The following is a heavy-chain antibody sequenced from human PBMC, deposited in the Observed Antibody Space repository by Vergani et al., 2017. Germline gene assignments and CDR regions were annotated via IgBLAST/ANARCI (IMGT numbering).Heavy chain of an antibody. V-gene: IGHV1-18*01. CDR3: ARALVTMVRGVIITDYFDY. CDR2: ISAYNGNT. CDR1: GYTFTSYG. J-gene: IGHJ4*02. D-gene: IGHD3-10*01. Sequence: QVQLVQSGAEVKKPGASVKVSCKASGYTFTSYGISWVRQAPGQGLEWMGGISAYNGNTNYAQKLQGRVTMTTDTSTSTAYMELRSLRSDDTAVYYCARALVTMVRGVIITDYFDYWGQGTLVTVSS.